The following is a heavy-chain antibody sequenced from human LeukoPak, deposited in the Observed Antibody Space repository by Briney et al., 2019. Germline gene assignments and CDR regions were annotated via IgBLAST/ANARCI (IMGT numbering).Heavy chain of an antibody. CDR2: ISWNSGSI. J-gene: IGHJ3*02. CDR1: GFTFDDYA. Sequence: GGSLRLSCAASGFTFDDYAMHWVRQAPGKGLEWVSGISWNSGSIGYADSVKGRFTISRDNAKNSLYLQMNSLRAEDTALYYCAKDIGHDYGGNTGVFDIWGQGTMVTVSS. CDR3: AKDIGHDYGGNTGVFDI. V-gene: IGHV3-9*01. D-gene: IGHD4-23*01.